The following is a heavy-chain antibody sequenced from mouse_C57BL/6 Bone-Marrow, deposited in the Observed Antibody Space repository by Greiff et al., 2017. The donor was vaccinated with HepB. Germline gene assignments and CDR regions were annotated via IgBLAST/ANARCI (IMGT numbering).Heavy chain of an antibody. Sequence: VQLQQPGAELVKPGASVKLSCKASGYTFTSYWMHWVKQRPGQGLEWIGMIHPNSGSTNYNEKFKSKATLTVDKSSSTAYLQLSSLTSEDSAVYYCARGYDYWYFDVWGTGTTVTVSS. CDR2: IHPNSGST. CDR1: GYTFTSYW. D-gene: IGHD2-4*01. CDR3: ARGYDYWYFDV. J-gene: IGHJ1*03. V-gene: IGHV1-64*01.